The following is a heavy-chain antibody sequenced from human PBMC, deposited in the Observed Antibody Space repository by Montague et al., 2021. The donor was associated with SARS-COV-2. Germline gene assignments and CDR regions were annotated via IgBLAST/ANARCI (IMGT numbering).Heavy chain of an antibody. Sequence: SETLSLTCAVYGGSFSGYYWNWIRQPPGKGLEWIGEINHSGSTNYNPSLKSRVTISVDTSKNQFSLKLSSVTAADTAVYHCACGEITTRGLIYYYGMDVWGQGTTVTVSS. D-gene: IGHD4-11*01. J-gene: IGHJ6*02. CDR3: ACGEITTRGLIYYYGMDV. CDR2: INHSGST. V-gene: IGHV4-34*01. CDR1: GGSFSGYY.